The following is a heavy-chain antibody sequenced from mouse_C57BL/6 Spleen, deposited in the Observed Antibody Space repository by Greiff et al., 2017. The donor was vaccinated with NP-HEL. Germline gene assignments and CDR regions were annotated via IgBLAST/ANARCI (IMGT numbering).Heavy chain of an antibody. CDR1: GFTFTDYY. Sequence: EVQLVESGGGLVQPGGSLSLSCAASGFTFTDYYMSWVRQPPGKALEWLGFIRNKANGYTTEYSASVKGRFTISRDNSQSILYLQMNALRAEDSATYYCARSSHYYGSSLWYFDVWGTGTTVTVSS. CDR2: IRNKANGYTT. J-gene: IGHJ1*03. CDR3: ARSSHYYGSSLWYFDV. D-gene: IGHD1-1*01. V-gene: IGHV7-3*01.